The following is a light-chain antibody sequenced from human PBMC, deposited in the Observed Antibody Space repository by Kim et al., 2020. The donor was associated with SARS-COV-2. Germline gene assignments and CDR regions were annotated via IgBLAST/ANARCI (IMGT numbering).Light chain of an antibody. V-gene: IGKV2-29*02. CDR2: DLS. Sequence: IVMTQSPLSLSVTLGQPASISCKSNQSLLYSDGRTYLYWYLQKAGQSPRLLISDLSNRFSGAPDRFSGSGSGADFTLKISRVAAEDVGVYCWLRSLYLYTFGQGTKLEI. CDR1: QSLLYSDGRTY. CDR3: LRSLYLYT. J-gene: IGKJ2*01.